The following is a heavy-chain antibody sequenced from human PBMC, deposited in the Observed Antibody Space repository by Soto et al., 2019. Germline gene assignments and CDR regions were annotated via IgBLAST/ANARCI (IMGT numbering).Heavy chain of an antibody. CDR1: GFIFSDYY. D-gene: IGHD1-1*01. J-gene: IGHJ5*02. V-gene: IGHV3-11*01. CDR2: ISRDGNAI. Sequence: GGSLRLSCAASGFIFSDYYMSWIRQAPGKGLEWLAYISRDGNAIFYADSVNGRFTISRDNARNSLFLQMDDLRAEDTAMFFCARGAEMSSLTKWFDPWGQGTLVTVSS. CDR3: ARGAEMSSLTKWFDP.